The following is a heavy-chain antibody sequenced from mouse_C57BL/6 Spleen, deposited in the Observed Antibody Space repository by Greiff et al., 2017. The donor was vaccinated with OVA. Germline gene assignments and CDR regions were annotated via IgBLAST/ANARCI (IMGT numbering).Heavy chain of an antibody. J-gene: IGHJ4*01. CDR3: ARWDYGYEGYYYAMDY. CDR1: GYTFTSYW. V-gene: IGHV1-72*01. Sequence: QVHVKQPGAELVKPGASVKLSCKASGYTFTSYWMHWVKQRPGRGLEWIGRIDPNSGGTKYNEKFKSKATLTVDKPSSTAYMQLSSLTSEDSAVYYCARWDYGYEGYYYAMDYWGQGTSVTVSS. D-gene: IGHD2-2*01. CDR2: IDPNSGGT.